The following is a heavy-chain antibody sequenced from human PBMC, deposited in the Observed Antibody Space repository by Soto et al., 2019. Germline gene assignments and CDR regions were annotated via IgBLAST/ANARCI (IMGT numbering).Heavy chain of an antibody. CDR2: DNGGDGNT. D-gene: IGHD6-19*01. CDR3: ARSSGWYALDI. V-gene: IGHV1-3*01. Sequence: QVQLVQSGAEVKKPGASVKISCKASGYTFSTFAIHWVRQAPGQRPEWMGWDNGGDGNTRFSQNFQGRVTLTRDASATTAYMELSSLRSEDTAVYYCARSSGWYALDIWGQGTMVSVSS. CDR1: GYTFSTFA. J-gene: IGHJ3*02.